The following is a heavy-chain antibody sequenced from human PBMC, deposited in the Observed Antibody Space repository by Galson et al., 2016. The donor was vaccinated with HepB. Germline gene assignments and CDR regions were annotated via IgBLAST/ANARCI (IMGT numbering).Heavy chain of an antibody. D-gene: IGHD2-15*01. V-gene: IGHV4-31*03. Sequence: TLSLTCSVSGGSISSGGYYWNWIRQHPGKGLEWIGYIHDSGSTYYNPSLKSRVIISLVTSDNQFSLKLSSVTAADTAVYYWARGGCSGGTCHTEYFQHWGQGTLVIVSS. J-gene: IGHJ1*01. CDR1: GGSISSGGYY. CDR3: ARGGCSGGTCHTEYFQH. CDR2: IHDSGST.